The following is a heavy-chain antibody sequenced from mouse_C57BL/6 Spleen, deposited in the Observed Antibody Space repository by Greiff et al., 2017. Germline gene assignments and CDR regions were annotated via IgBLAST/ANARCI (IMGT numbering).Heavy chain of an antibody. CDR3: AKRRGYHWYFEV. J-gene: IGHJ1*03. V-gene: IGHV2-3*01. CDR1: GFSLTSYG. Sequence: VQLVESGPGLVAPSQSLSITCTVSGFSLTSYGVSWVRQPPGKGLEWLGVLWGDGSTNYHSALISRLSISNDNSKSQVFLKLNRRQTDSTATDYCAKRRGYHWYFEVWGTGTTVTVSS. D-gene: IGHD2-2*01. CDR2: LWGDGST.